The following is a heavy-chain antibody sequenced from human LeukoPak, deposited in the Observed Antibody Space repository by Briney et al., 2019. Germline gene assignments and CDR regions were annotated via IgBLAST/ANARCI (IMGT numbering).Heavy chain of an antibody. D-gene: IGHD3-10*01. Sequence: GGSLRLSCAASGFTVSSNYMSSVRQAPGKGLEWVSVIYSGGSTYYADSVKGRFTISRDNSKNTLYLQMNSLRAEDTAVYYCARVGGGSGSYYKDYWGQGTLVTVSS. CDR2: IYSGGST. CDR1: GFTVSSNY. J-gene: IGHJ4*02. CDR3: ARVGGGSGSYYKDY. V-gene: IGHV3-53*01.